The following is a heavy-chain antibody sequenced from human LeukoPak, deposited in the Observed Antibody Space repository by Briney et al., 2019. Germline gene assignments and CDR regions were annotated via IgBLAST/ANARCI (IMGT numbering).Heavy chain of an antibody. CDR3: ARRRAVAGFGSPFDY. CDR2: MNPNSGNT. Sequence: GASVTVSCTASGYTFTSYDINWVRQATGQGIEWMGWMNPNSGNTGYAQKLQGRGTITTDTDTSTEYMEVRSLRSDDTAVYYCARRRAVAGFGSPFDYWGQGTLVTVSS. CDR1: GYTFTSYD. D-gene: IGHD6-19*01. V-gene: IGHV1-8*02. J-gene: IGHJ4*02.